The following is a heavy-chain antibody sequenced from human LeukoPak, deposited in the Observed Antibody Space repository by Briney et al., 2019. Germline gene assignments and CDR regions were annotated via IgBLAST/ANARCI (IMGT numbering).Heavy chain of an antibody. CDR2: IWYDGSNK. CDR3: AGTPIGNDFWSGYYYYYYMDV. V-gene: IGHV3-33*01. CDR1: GFTFSSYG. Sequence: PGRSLRLSCAASGFTFSSYGMHWVRQAPGKGLEWVAVIWYDGSNKYYAVSVKGRFTISRDNSKYTLYLQMNSLRAEDTAVYYCAGTPIGNDFWSGYYYYYYMDVWGKGTTVTVSS. J-gene: IGHJ6*03. D-gene: IGHD3-3*01.